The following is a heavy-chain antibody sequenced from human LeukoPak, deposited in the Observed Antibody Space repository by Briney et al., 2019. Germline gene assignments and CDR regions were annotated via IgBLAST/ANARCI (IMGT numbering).Heavy chain of an antibody. Sequence: GSLRLSCAASGFTFSCYGVHWVRQAPGKGLEWVAVISYDGSNKYYADSVKGRFTISRDNSKNTLYLQMNSLRAEDTAVYYCAKEGVRNYYDSSGYLFDYWGQGTLVTVSS. V-gene: IGHV3-30*18. D-gene: IGHD3-22*01. CDR1: GFTFSCYG. J-gene: IGHJ4*02. CDR2: ISYDGSNK. CDR3: AKEGVRNYYDSSGYLFDY.